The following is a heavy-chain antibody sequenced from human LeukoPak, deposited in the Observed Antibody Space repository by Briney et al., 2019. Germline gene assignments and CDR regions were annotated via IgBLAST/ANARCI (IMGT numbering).Heavy chain of an antibody. V-gene: IGHV4-59*01. J-gene: IGHJ4*02. CDR1: GRSSSSYY. D-gene: IGHD3-3*01. Sequence: SETLSLTCTVSGRSSSSYYWSWIRQPPGKGLEWIGYIYYSGSTNYNPSLKSRVTISVDTSKNQFSLKLSSVTAADTAVYYCPRASYDFWSGYFLDYWGQGTLVTVSS. CDR2: IYYSGST. CDR3: PRASYDFWSGYFLDY.